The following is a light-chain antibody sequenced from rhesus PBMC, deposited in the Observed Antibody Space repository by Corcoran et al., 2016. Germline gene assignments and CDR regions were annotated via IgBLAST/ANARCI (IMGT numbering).Light chain of an antibody. CDR1: QGVGSD. CDR2: YAT. CDR3: QQGKSNPRT. J-gene: IGKJ1*01. Sequence: DIQMSQSPSSLSASVGDRVTITCRASQGVGSDLNWYQQKVGRAPKLLIYYATNLASGVPSRLSGSGAGTDFALTISSLQPADFATYYCQQGKSNPRTFGQGTKVEF. V-gene: IGKV1-32*02.